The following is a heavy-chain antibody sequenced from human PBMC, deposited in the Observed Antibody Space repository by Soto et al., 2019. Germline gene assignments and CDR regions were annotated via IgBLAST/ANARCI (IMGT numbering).Heavy chain of an antibody. CDR1: GHTFSDYY. V-gene: IGHV1-2*02. J-gene: IGHJ4*02. Sequence: ASVTVSCKASGHTFSDYYIHWVRQAPGQGLEWMGWINPNSGGTKYAPKFQGGVTMTRDTSITTAYMELSRLGSGDTAVYYCAREPATAKPEGVDFWGQGTLVTVSS. CDR2: INPNSGGT. D-gene: IGHD1-1*01. CDR3: AREPATAKPEGVDF.